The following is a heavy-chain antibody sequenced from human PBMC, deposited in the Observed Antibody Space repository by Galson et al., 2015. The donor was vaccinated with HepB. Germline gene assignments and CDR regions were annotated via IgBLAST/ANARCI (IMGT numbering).Heavy chain of an antibody. D-gene: IGHD6-13*01. V-gene: IGHV3-23*01. CDR2: ISSSGANT. CDR3: AKDVSEGMAFDY. J-gene: IGHJ4*02. CDR1: GFTFSNYA. Sequence: SLRLSCAASGFTFSNYAMSWVRQAPGKGLEWVSRISSSGANTYSADSVKGRFTISRDNSKNTLYLQMNSLRVEDTAVYYCAKDVSEGMAFDYWGQGTLVTVSS.